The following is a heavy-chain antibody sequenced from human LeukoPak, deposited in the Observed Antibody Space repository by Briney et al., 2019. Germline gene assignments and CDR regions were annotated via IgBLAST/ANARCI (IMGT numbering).Heavy chain of an antibody. CDR3: ARSHYYDSSGSFNFNYGLDV. J-gene: IGHJ6*02. Sequence: PGGSLTLSCVASGFSFSSYWKHWVRQAPGKGPVWVARINSDGSSIRYANSVKGRFTISRDNANNTLDLQMNSLRAEDTAVYYCARSHYYDSSGSFNFNYGLDVWGQGTTVIVSS. V-gene: IGHV3-74*01. D-gene: IGHD3-22*01. CDR1: GFSFSSYW. CDR2: INSDGSSI.